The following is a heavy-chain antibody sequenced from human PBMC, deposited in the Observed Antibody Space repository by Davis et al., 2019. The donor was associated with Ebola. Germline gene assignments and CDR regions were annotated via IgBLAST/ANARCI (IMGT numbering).Heavy chain of an antibody. CDR1: GITFSGSA. Sequence: GGSLRLSCAASGITFSGSAIHWVRQASGTGLEWVGRIGRNGDKYATAYGVSVKGRFIISRDESKNTAYLQMNSLKTEDTAVYYCALSHAPMRNWFDPWGQGTLVTVSS. CDR2: IGRNGDKYAT. J-gene: IGHJ5*02. V-gene: IGHV3-73*01. D-gene: IGHD2/OR15-2a*01. CDR3: ALSHAPMRNWFDP.